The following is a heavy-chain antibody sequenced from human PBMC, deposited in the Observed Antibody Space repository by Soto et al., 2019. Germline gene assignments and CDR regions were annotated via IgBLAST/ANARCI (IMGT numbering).Heavy chain of an antibody. CDR2: IWYDGSNK. J-gene: IGHJ6*03. V-gene: IGHV3-33*01. Sequence: QVQLVESGGGVVQPGRSLRLSCAASGFTFSSYGMHWVRQAPGKGLEWVAVIWYDGSNKYYADSVKGRFTISRDNSKNTLYLQMNSLRAEDTAVYYCARRYLPTLLGYYYYYMDVWGKGTTVTVSS. CDR1: GFTFSSYG. D-gene: IGHD3-16*01. CDR3: ARRYLPTLLGYYYYYMDV.